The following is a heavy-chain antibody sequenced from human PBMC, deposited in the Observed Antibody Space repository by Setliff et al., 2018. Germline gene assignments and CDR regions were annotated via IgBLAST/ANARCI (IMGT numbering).Heavy chain of an antibody. D-gene: IGHD3-10*01. CDR1: GFTFNTYT. V-gene: IGHV3-23*01. CDR2: APISGAP. Sequence: GGSLRLSCAASGFTFNTYTMGWIRQAPGKGLEWVSTAPISGAPFYTDSVKGRFTISRDSSKNTVYLQLNSLRREDTAIYFCTRGARDFDTCGRGTLVTV. CDR3: TRGARDFDT. J-gene: IGHJ4*02.